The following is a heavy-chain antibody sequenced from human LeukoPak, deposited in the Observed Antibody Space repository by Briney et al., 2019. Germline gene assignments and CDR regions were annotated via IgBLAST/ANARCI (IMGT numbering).Heavy chain of an antibody. CDR1: GDSVSSNSVT. Sequence: SQTLSLTCAISGDSVSSNSVTWNWIKQSPSRGLEWLGRTYYRSKWYNDYAVSVKSRITINADTSKNQFSLQLNSVTPEDTAVYYCTRRRGSGSYYFDYWGQGTLVTASS. J-gene: IGHJ4*02. V-gene: IGHV6-1*01. D-gene: IGHD3-10*01. CDR2: TYYRSKWYN. CDR3: TRRRGSGSYYFDY.